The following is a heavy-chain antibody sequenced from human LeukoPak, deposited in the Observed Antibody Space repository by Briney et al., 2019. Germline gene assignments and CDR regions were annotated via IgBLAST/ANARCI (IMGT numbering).Heavy chain of an antibody. CDR3: AKGDKPVIAMVKFYY. Sequence: GGSLRLSCAASGFTFSSYAMNWVRQAPGKGLEWVSGISGSGTNTYYADSVKGRFTISRDNSKNTLYMQMNSLRAEDTAVYYCAKGDKPVIAMVKFYYWGREPWSPSPQ. D-gene: IGHD5-18*01. V-gene: IGHV3-23*01. J-gene: IGHJ4*02. CDR2: ISGSGTNT. CDR1: GFTFSSYA.